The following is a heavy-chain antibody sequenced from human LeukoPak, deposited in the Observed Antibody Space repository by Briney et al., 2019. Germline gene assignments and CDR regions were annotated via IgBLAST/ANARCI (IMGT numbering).Heavy chain of an antibody. CDR2: ISGSGDNT. Sequence: PGGSLRLSCAASGFTFINYGMSWVRQAPGKGLEWVSVISGSGDNTYYADSVKGRFTISRDNSKHTLHLQMNSLRAEDTAVYYCAKVGFDPSGYYLVNLDYWGQGTLVTVSS. CDR3: AKVGFDPSGYYLVNLDY. J-gene: IGHJ4*02. D-gene: IGHD3-22*01. V-gene: IGHV3-23*01. CDR1: GFTFINYG.